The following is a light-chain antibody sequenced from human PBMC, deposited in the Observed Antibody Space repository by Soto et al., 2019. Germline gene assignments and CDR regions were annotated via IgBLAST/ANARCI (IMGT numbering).Light chain of an antibody. CDR2: CNS. V-gene: IGLV1-40*01. J-gene: IGLJ1*01. CDR1: SSNIVAGYD. CDR3: QSYDSSLSGYA. Sequence: QSVLTQPASVSGAPGQRVPISCTGSSSNIVAGYDVLCYQQLPGTAPKLLIYCNSNRPSGVPDRFSGSKSGTSASLAITGLQAEDEADDYCQSYDSSLSGYAFGTGTKVTVL.